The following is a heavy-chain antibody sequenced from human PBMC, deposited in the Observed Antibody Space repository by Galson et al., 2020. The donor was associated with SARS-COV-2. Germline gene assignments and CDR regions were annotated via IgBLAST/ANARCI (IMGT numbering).Heavy chain of an antibody. Sequence: TGGSLRLSCAAFGFTFSSYWMTWVRQAPGKGLEWVANIKQDGSETYYVDSVKGRFTISRDNAKNSLFLQMDSLRADDTAVYYCARPSSGYDWGGAFDIWGQGTLVTVSS. J-gene: IGHJ3*02. V-gene: IGHV3-7*01. CDR2: IKQDGSET. CDR1: GFTFSSYW. D-gene: IGHD5-12*01. CDR3: ARPSSGYDWGGAFDI.